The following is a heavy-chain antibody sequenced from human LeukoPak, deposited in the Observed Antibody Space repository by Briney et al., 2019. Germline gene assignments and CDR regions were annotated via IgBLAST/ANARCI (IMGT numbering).Heavy chain of an antibody. Sequence: SETLSLTCAVYGGSFSGYYWSWIRQPPGKGLEWIGEINHSGSTNYNPSLKSRVTISVDTSKNQFSLKLSSVTAADTAVYYCARHDYGDYPIDYWGQGTLVTVSS. CDR3: ARHDYGDYPIDY. J-gene: IGHJ4*02. D-gene: IGHD4-17*01. V-gene: IGHV4-34*01. CDR2: INHSGST. CDR1: GGSFSGYY.